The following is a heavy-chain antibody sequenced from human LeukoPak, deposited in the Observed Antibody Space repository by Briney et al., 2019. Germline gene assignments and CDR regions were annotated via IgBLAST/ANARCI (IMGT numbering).Heavy chain of an antibody. CDR1: GFLLSTSGVG. V-gene: IGHV2-5*01. D-gene: IGHD3-3*01. J-gene: IGHJ5*02. Sequence: SAPTLVKPTQTLTLTCTYSGFLLSTSGVGVGWIRQPPRNALAWLEPIFWNDDTRYRPTLKSQLSITKDTFKNKVILTKSYMDPVDTATYYCAHSRHNVLRFLEWQDPWGQETLVTVSS. CDR2: IFWNDDT. CDR3: AHSRHNVLRFLEWQDP.